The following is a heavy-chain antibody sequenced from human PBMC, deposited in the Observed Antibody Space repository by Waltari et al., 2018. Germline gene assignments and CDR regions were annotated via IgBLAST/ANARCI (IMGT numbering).Heavy chain of an antibody. V-gene: IGHV4-31*01. CDR2: IYHTGTT. CDR1: GGLIRSGGYF. D-gene: IGHD3-16*01. CDR3: ARRDYENNWFDP. J-gene: IGHJ5*02. Sequence: QVQLQESGPGLVEPSQTLSLTCTVSGGLIRSGGYFWSWIRQRPGKGLEWIGHIYHTGTTYYNSSLKSVAAISVDESKNQFFLRLASVTAADSAVYYCARRDYENNWFDPWGQGTLVTVSP.